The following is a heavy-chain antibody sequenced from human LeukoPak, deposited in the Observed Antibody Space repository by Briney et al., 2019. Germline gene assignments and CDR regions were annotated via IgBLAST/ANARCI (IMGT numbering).Heavy chain of an antibody. J-gene: IGHJ4*02. CDR3: ARHRLAYCGGDCYPYYFDY. D-gene: IGHD2-21*02. V-gene: IGHV4-39*01. Sequence: SETLSLTCTVSGGSISSSSYYWGWIRQPPGKGLEWIGSIYYSGSTYYNPSLKSRVTVSVDTSKNQFSLKLSSVTAADTAVYYCARHRLAYCGGDCYPYYFDYWGQGTLVTVS. CDR2: IYYSGST. CDR1: GGSISSSSYY.